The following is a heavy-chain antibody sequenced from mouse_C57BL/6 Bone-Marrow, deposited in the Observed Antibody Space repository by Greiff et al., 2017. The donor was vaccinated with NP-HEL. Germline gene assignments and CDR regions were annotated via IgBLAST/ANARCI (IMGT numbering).Heavy chain of an antibody. CDR1: GFSLTSYG. CDR3: AKNRGDYWYFDV. Sequence: VKLQESGPGLVQPSQSLSITCTVSGFSLTSYGVHWVRQSPGKGLEWLGVIWRGGSTDYNAAFMSRLSITKDNSKSQVFFKMNSLQADDTAIYYCAKNRGDYWYFDVWGTGTTVTVSS. D-gene: IGHD2-13*01. CDR2: IWRGGST. V-gene: IGHV2-5*01. J-gene: IGHJ1*03.